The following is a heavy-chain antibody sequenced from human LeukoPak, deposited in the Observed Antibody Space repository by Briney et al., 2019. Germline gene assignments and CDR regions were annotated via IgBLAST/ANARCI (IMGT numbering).Heavy chain of an antibody. V-gene: IGHV3-23*01. CDR2: ISGSGGST. CDR3: AKPLHGGYGSGSYYNIGY. Sequence: PGGSLRLSCAASGFTFSSYAMSWVRQAPGKGLEWVSAISGSGGSTYYADSVKGRFTISRDNSKNTLYLQMNRLRAEDTAVYYCAKPLHGGYGSGSYYNIGYWGQGTLVTVSS. J-gene: IGHJ4*02. D-gene: IGHD3-10*01. CDR1: GFTFSSYA.